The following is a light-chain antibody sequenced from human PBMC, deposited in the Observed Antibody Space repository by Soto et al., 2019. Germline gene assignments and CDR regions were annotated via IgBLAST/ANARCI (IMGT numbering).Light chain of an antibody. V-gene: IGKV1-5*03. CDR1: QTIYSW. J-gene: IGKJ1*01. Sequence: DIQMTQSPSTLSASVGDRVTLTCRASQTIYSWLAWYQQKPGKAPNLLIYKSSTLESGVPSRFSGSGSGTEFTLTLSSLPPDDFATYYCQQYHSSPPWTFGQGTKVEIK. CDR2: KSS. CDR3: QQYHSSPPWT.